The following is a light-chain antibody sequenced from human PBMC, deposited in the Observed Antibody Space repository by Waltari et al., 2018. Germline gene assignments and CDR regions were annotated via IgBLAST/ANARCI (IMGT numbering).Light chain of an antibody. J-gene: IGLJ2*01. Sequence: QSALTQPASVSGSPGQSITISCTGTSSDVGGYNCVSWYQHHPGKAPKLLVFDVSNRPSGASNRFAGSKSGNTASLTIAGLQARDEADYYCSSKTSSSTVVFGGGTKLTVL. V-gene: IGLV2-14*03. CDR1: SSDVGGYNC. CDR2: DVS. CDR3: SSKTSSSTVV.